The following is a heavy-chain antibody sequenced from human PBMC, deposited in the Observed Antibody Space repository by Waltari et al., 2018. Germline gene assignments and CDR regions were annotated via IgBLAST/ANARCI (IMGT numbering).Heavy chain of an antibody. D-gene: IGHD6-13*01. CDR3: AKVSEYTSGWYGWFDS. J-gene: IGHJ5*01. Sequence: GGGVRQSPGKGMEWIGDRYHSGSTNYNPSLESRLTISIDKSKNQFSLRLTSVTAADTAVYYCAKVSEYTSGWYGWFDSWGQGTLVTVSS. CDR2: RYHSGST. V-gene: IGHV4-4*02.